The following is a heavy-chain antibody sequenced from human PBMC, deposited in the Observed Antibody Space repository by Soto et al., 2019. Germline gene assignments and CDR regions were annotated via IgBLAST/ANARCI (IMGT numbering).Heavy chain of an antibody. J-gene: IGHJ4*02. V-gene: IGHV1-69*13. D-gene: IGHD2-2*01. CDR1: GYTLTELS. Sequence: SVKVSCKVSGYTLTELSMHWVRQAPGQGLEWMGGIIPIFGTANYAQKFQGRVTITADESTSTAYMELSSLRSEDTAVYYCARDGYQLPFDYWGQGTLVTVSS. CDR3: ARDGYQLPFDY. CDR2: IIPIFGTA.